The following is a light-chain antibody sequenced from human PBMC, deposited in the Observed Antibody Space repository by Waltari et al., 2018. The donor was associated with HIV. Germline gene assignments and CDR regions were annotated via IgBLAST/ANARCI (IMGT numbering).Light chain of an antibody. CDR1: QYIIDW. V-gene: IGKV1-5*03. J-gene: IGKJ1*01. CDR3: QQYRRFRT. Sequence: QMTQSPSFLSASVGDRVTITCRASQYIIDWLAWYQQKPGQAPKLLIYQASYLESGVPSRFSGSGYGTEFTLTISSLQPDDFATYYCQQYRRFRTFGQGTEV. CDR2: QAS.